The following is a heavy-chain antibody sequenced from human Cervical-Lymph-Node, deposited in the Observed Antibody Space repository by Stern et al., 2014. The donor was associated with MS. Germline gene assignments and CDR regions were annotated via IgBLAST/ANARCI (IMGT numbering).Heavy chain of an antibody. V-gene: IGHV4-61*02. J-gene: IGHJ6*02. Sequence: VQLVESGPGLVKPSQTLSLTCTVSGGSISSGNYFWSWIRLPAGKGLEWIGRVYISGSTDYNPSLNSRVTISLDTSKNHFSLKLTSVTAADTAVYYCARDGRADRVWGQGTTVTVSS. CDR3: ARDGRADRV. CDR2: VYISGST. CDR1: GGSISSGNYF. D-gene: IGHD2-15*01.